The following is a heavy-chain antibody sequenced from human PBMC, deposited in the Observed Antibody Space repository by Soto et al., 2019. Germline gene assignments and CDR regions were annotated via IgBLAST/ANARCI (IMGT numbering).Heavy chain of an antibody. CDR3: ARQTPMQNYDILTGPCDY. D-gene: IGHD3-9*01. V-gene: IGHV5-51*01. CDR2: IYPGDSDT. CDR1: GYSFTSYW. Sequence: GESLKISCKGSGYSFTSYWIGWVRQMPGKGLEWMGIIYPGDSDTRYSPSFQGQVTISADKSISTAYLQWSSLKASDTAMYYCARQTPMQNYDILTGPCDYWGQGTLVTVSS. J-gene: IGHJ4*02.